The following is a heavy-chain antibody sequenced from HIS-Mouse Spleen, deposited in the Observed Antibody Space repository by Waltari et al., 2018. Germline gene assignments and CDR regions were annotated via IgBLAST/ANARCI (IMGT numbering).Heavy chain of an antibody. CDR3: AGYNWNYGTDY. D-gene: IGHD1-7*01. V-gene: IGHV4-34*01. Sequence: QVQLQQWGAGLLKPSETLSLTCAVYGGSFRGYYWSWIRQPPGKGLEWIGEINHSGSTNYNPSLKSRVTISVDTSKNQFSLKLSSVTAADTAVYYCAGYNWNYGTDYWGQGTLVTVSS. CDR1: GGSFRGYY. CDR2: INHSGST. J-gene: IGHJ4*02.